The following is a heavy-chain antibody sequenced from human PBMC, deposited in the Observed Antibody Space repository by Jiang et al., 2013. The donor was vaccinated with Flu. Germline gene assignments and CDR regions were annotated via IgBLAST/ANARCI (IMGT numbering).Heavy chain of an antibody. V-gene: IGHV4-39*01. Sequence: KPSETLSLTCTVSGGSISSSSYYWGWIRQPPGKGLEWIGSIYYTGSTYYNPSLKSRVTISVDTSKNQFSLKLSSVTAADTAVYYCARRYFGPGGYYFDYWGQGTLVTVSS. D-gene: IGHD3-9*01. CDR3: ARRYFGPGGYYFDY. J-gene: IGHJ4*02. CDR1: GGSISSSSYY. CDR2: IYYTGST.